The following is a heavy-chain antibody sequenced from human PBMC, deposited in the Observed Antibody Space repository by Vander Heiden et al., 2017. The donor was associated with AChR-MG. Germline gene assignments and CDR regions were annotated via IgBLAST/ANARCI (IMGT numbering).Heavy chain of an antibody. CDR2: IYHSGST. CDR3: ARDHIAAPQYYFDY. J-gene: IGHJ4*02. V-gene: IGHV4-38-2*02. D-gene: IGHD6-6*01. CDR1: GYSLSSGYY. Sequence: QVQLQESGPGLVKPSETLSLTCAVSGYSLSSGYYWGWIRQPPGKGLEWIGSIYHSGSTYYNPSLKSRVTISVDTSKNQFSLKLSSVTAADTAVYYCARDHIAAPQYYFDYWGQGTLVTVSS.